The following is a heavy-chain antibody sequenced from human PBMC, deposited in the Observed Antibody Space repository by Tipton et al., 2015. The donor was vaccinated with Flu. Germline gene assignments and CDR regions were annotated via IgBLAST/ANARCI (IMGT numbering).Heavy chain of an antibody. D-gene: IGHD1-26*01. V-gene: IGHV4-59*01. CDR2: IYYSGST. CDR3: ARAPDSIVGATVLDY. Sequence: TLSLTCTVSGGSISSYYWSWIRQPPGKGLEWIGYIYYSGSTNYNTSLKSRVTISVDTSKNQFSLKLSSVTAADTAVYYCARAPDSIVGATVLDYWGQGTLVTVSS. CDR1: GGSISSYY. J-gene: IGHJ4*02.